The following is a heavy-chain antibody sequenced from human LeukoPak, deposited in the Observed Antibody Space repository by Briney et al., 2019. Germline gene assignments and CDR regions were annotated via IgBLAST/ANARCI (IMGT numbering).Heavy chain of an antibody. CDR2: ISGSGGGT. V-gene: IGHV3-23*01. CDR1: GVTFSSYV. CDR3: VQEGPRGLAFDI. Sequence: GGSLRLSCEASGVTFSSYVVSWVRQAPGKRPEWVSGISGSGGGTYYADSVKGRFAISRDNSKSTPYLQMNSLRAEDTAVYYCVQEGPRGLAFDIWGQGTKVTVSS. J-gene: IGHJ3*02.